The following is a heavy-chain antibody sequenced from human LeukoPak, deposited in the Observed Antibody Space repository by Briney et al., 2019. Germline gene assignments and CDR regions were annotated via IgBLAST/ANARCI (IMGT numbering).Heavy chain of an antibody. J-gene: IGHJ4*02. CDR2: ICGTGGNI. D-gene: IGHD1-7*01. CDR1: GFTFSSYA. Sequence: GGSLRLSCAASGFTFSSYAMSWVRQAPGKGLEWVSAICGTGGNIYYADSVKGRFIISRDNSKYTLHLQMNSLRAEDTAVYYCAKEGKTRNWNYFQAKPVYWGQGTLVTVSS. V-gene: IGHV3-23*01. CDR3: AKEGKTRNWNYFQAKPVY.